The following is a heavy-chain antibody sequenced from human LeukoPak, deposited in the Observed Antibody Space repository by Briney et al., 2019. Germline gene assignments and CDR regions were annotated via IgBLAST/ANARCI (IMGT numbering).Heavy chain of an antibody. CDR1: GYTFTGYY. Sequence: ASVTVSYKASGYTFTGYYMHWVRQAPGQGLEWMGWINPNSGGTNYAQKFQGRVTMTRDTSISTAYMELSRLRSDDTAVYYCARSDYYDSSGYPDYWGQGTLVTVSS. CDR3: ARSDYYDSSGYPDY. CDR2: INPNSGGT. D-gene: IGHD3-22*01. V-gene: IGHV1-2*02. J-gene: IGHJ4*02.